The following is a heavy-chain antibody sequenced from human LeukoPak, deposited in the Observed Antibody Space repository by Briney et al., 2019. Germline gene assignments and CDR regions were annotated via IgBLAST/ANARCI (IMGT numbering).Heavy chain of an antibody. V-gene: IGHV3-66*02. CDR3: ARDRGEDAFDI. D-gene: IGHD3-10*01. Sequence: GGSLRLSCAASGFTVSSNYMSWVRQARGKGLEWDSVIYSGGSTYYADSVKGRFTISRDNSKNTLYLQMNSLRAEDTAVYYCARDRGEDAFDIWGQGTMVTVSS. J-gene: IGHJ3*02. CDR1: GFTVSSNY. CDR2: IYSGGST.